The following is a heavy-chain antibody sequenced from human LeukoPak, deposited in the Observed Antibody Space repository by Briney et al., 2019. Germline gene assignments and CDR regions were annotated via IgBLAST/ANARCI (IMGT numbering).Heavy chain of an antibody. Sequence: SETLSLTCAVYGGSFSGYYWSWIRQPPGKGLEWIGEIHHSGSTNYNPSLKSRVTISVDTSKNQFSLKLSSVTAADTAVYYCARASGYSYDYWGQGTLVTVSS. D-gene: IGHD5-18*01. CDR3: ARASGYSYDY. J-gene: IGHJ4*02. CDR2: IHHSGST. CDR1: GGSFSGYY. V-gene: IGHV4-34*01.